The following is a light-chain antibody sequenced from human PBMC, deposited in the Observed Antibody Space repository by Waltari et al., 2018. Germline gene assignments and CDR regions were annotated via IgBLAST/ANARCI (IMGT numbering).Light chain of an antibody. Sequence: EIAMTQSPATLSVSPGEGATLSCRASQSIRNKLAWYQHRPGQAPRLLISGASTRATDIPARFSGSGSGTEFTLTIGSLQSEDFAVYYCQQYNNWPLTFGGGTKVEIK. J-gene: IGKJ4*01. CDR2: GAS. CDR3: QQYNNWPLT. CDR1: QSIRNK. V-gene: IGKV3-15*01.